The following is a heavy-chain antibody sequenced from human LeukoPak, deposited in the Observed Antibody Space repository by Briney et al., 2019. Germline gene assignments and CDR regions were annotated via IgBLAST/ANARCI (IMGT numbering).Heavy chain of an antibody. J-gene: IGHJ4*02. V-gene: IGHV3-30*02. D-gene: IGHD6-25*01. CDR1: GFTFSSYG. CDR3: AKVGIQANPQRAFDY. Sequence: GRSLRLSCAASGFTFSSYGMHWVRQAPGKGLEWVAFIRYDGSNKYYADSVKGRFTISRDNSKNTLYLQMNSLRAEDTAVYYCAKVGIQANPQRAFDYWGQGTLVTVSS. CDR2: IRYDGSNK.